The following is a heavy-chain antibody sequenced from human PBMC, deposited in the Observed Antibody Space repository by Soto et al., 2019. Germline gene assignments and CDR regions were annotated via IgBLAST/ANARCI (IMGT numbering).Heavy chain of an antibody. CDR3: ARRYYDSSGYPNWFDP. CDR2: TYYRSKWYN. D-gene: IGHD3-22*01. Sequence: KQSQTLSLTCAISGDSVSSNSAAWNWIRQSPSRGLEWLGRTYYRSKWYNDYAVSVKSRITINPDTSKNQFSLQLNSVTPEDTAVYYCARRYYDSSGYPNWFDPWGQGTLVTVSS. J-gene: IGHJ5*02. CDR1: GDSVSSNSAA. V-gene: IGHV6-1*01.